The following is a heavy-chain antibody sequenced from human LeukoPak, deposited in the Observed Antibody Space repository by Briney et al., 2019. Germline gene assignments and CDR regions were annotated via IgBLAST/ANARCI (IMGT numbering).Heavy chain of an antibody. V-gene: IGHV4-34*01. CDR1: GGSFSGYY. J-gene: IGHJ6*02. CDR3: ARNWVGYSSSWYLGRGTYYYYGMDV. CDR2: INHSGST. D-gene: IGHD6-13*01. Sequence: SETLSLTCAVYGGSFSGYYWSWIRQPPGKGLEWIGEINHSGSTNYNPSLKSRVTISVDTSKNQFSLKLSSVTAADTAVYYCARNWVGYSSSWYLGRGTYYYYGMDVWGQGTTVTVSS.